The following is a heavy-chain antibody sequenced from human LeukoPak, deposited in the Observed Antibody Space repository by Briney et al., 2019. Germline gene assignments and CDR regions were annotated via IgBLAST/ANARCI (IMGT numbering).Heavy chain of an antibody. CDR3: VRDGEGAGISVNYWFDP. Sequence: ASVKVSCKASGFTFTSYDINWVRQASGQGFEWMGLMNPNTGNTGYAQKFQGRVTMTRDTSTSTAYMELRGLRSEDTAVYYCVRDGEGAGISVNYWFDPWGQGTLVTVSS. CDR1: GFTFTSYD. V-gene: IGHV1-8*01. D-gene: IGHD6-13*01. J-gene: IGHJ5*02. CDR2: MNPNTGNT.